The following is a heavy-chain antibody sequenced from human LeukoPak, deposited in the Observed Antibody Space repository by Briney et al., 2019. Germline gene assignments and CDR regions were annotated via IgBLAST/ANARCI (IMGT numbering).Heavy chain of an antibody. J-gene: IGHJ4*02. CDR2: IWYDESNK. CDR3: AKDFYPRIAAAGTGDY. Sequence: GGSLRLSCAASGFTFSSYGMHWVRQAPGKGLEWVAVIWYDESNKYYVDSVKGRFTISRDNSKNTLYLQMNSLRAEDTAVYYCAKDFYPRIAAAGTGDYWGQGTLVTVSS. D-gene: IGHD6-13*01. CDR1: GFTFSSYG. V-gene: IGHV3-30*02.